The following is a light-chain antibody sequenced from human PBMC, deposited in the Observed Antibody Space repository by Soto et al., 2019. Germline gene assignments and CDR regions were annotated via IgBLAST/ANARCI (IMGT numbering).Light chain of an antibody. CDR3: QTWDIGARVV. V-gene: IGLV4-69*01. CDR1: SGHSSYA. Sequence: QAVLTQSPSASASLGASVKLTCTLSSGHSSYAIAWHQQQPEKGPRYLMKLSSDGSHSKGDGIPDRFSGSSSGAERYLTISSRQSEDEADYYCQTWDIGARVVFGGGTKLTVL. J-gene: IGLJ2*01. CDR2: LSSDGSH.